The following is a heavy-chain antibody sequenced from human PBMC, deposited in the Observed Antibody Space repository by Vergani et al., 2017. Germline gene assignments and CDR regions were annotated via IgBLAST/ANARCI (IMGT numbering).Heavy chain of an antibody. J-gene: IGHJ4*02. D-gene: IGHD3-3*01. V-gene: IGHV3-30-3*01. Sequence: QVQLVESGGGVVQPGRSLRLSCAASGFTFSSYAMHWVRQAPGKGLEGVAVILYDGSNKYYADSVKGRFTISRDNSKNTLYLQMNSLRAEDTAVYYCARDVGYYDFWSGLFFDYWGQGTLVTVSS. CDR1: GFTFSSYA. CDR2: ILYDGSNK. CDR3: ARDVGYYDFWSGLFFDY.